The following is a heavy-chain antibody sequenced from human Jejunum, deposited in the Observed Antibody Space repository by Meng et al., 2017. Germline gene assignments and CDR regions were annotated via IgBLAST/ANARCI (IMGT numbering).Heavy chain of an antibody. V-gene: IGHV3-33*01. CDR2: IWYDGSNK. CDR1: GFTFRSYA. Sequence: GGSLRLSCEASGFTFRSYAMHWVRQAPGKGLEWVAVIWYDGSNKYYGDSVKGRFTISRDNSQNTVYLQMNSLRAEDTAVYYCARDFYISMTYYYLDDWGQGTLVTVSS. D-gene: IGHD3-22*01. J-gene: IGHJ4*02. CDR3: ARDFYISMTYYYLDD.